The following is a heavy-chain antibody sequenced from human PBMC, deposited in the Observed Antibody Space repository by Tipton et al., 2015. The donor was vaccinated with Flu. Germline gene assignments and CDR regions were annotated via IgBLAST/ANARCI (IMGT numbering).Heavy chain of an antibody. J-gene: IGHJ6*02. V-gene: IGHV4-59*01. CDR2: ISYSGST. CDR3: AGSLEKGHDGMDV. D-gene: IGHD6-13*01. CDR1: GDSISSYY. Sequence: TLSLTCTVSGDSISSYYWTWIRQSPGKGLEWIGYISYSGSTNYNPSFKSRVTISLETSKHQFSLKLTSVTAADTAVYYCAGSLEKGHDGMDVWGQGATVTVSS.